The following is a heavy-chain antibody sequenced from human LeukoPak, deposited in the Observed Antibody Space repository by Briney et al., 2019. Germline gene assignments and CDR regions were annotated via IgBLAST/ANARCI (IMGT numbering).Heavy chain of an antibody. Sequence: SETLSLTCTVSGGSISSYYWSWIRQPPGKGLEWIGYIYRTGSTSYNPSLKSRVTISIDTSKNQFSLRLNSVTAADTAVYYCARWDGYYLYYFDYWGQGTLVTVSS. V-gene: IGHV4-4*09. J-gene: IGHJ4*02. CDR2: IYRTGST. CDR1: GGSISSYY. D-gene: IGHD3-22*01. CDR3: ARWDGYYLYYFDY.